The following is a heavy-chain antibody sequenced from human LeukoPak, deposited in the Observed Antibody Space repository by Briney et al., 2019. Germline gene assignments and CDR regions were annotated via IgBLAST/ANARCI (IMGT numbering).Heavy chain of an antibody. Sequence: GASVKVSCKASGYTSTSYGINWVRQAPGQGLEWMGWISCYNGNTNYAQKLQGRVTMTTDTSTSTVYMEVRSLRSDDTAVYYCAKDMWELLYYYCMDVWGKGTTVTISS. V-gene: IGHV1-18*01. CDR2: ISCYNGNT. CDR1: GYTSTSYG. CDR3: AKDMWELLYYYCMDV. J-gene: IGHJ6*03. D-gene: IGHD1-26*01.